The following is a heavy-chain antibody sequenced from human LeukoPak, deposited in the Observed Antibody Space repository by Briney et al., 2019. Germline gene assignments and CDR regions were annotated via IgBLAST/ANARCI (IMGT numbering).Heavy chain of an antibody. CDR2: IRSKANSYAT. J-gene: IGHJ6*03. D-gene: IGHD3-3*01. Sequence: PGGSLRLSCAASGFTFSGSAMHWVRQASGKGLEWVGRIRSKANSYATAYAASVKGRFTISRDDSKNTAYLQMNSLKTEDTAVYYCTRRSTRFLEWTQDPYYYMDVWGKGTTVTVSS. V-gene: IGHV3-73*01. CDR3: TRRSTRFLEWTQDPYYYMDV. CDR1: GFTFSGSA.